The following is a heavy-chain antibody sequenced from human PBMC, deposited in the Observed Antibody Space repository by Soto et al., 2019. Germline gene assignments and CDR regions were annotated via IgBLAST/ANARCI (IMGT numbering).Heavy chain of an antibody. CDR1: GYRFTSYW. Sequence: GESLKISCRTSGYRFTSYWIAWVRQMSGKGLEWMGIIFPRDSDTRYSPSFQGQVTISADRSTSTVFLQWASLKASDAAVYFCARKDKSGYFNWFDPWGQGTLVTVSS. J-gene: IGHJ5*02. CDR2: IFPRDSDT. V-gene: IGHV5-51*01. D-gene: IGHD3-22*01. CDR3: ARKDKSGYFNWFDP.